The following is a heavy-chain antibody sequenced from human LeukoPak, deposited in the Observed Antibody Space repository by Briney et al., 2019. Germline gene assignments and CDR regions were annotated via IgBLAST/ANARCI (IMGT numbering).Heavy chain of an antibody. CDR2: INPNSGGT. D-gene: IGHD3-22*01. CDR1: GYTFSGYY. V-gene: IGHV1-2*02. Sequence: GASVKVSCKASGYTFSGYYMHWVRQAPGPGLEWMGWINPNSGGTNYAQKFQGRVTLTRDTSLSTAYMELSRLRSDDTAVYYCARDRNYYDHNGNFDYWGQGTLVTVSS. J-gene: IGHJ4*02. CDR3: ARDRNYYDHNGNFDY.